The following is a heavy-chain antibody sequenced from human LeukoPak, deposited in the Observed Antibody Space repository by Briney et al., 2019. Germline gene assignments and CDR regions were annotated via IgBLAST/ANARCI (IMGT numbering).Heavy chain of an antibody. CDR1: GFTVSDNY. CDR3: ARSGTAGTFDY. Sequence: AGGSLRLSCAVFGFTVSDNYMNWVRKAPGKGLEWVSVVYSGGSTYYADSVKGRFTISRDNSKNTLYLQMSSLRGEDTAVYYCARSGTAGTFDYWGQGTLVTVSS. V-gene: IGHV3-66*01. D-gene: IGHD6-13*01. J-gene: IGHJ4*02. CDR2: VYSGGST.